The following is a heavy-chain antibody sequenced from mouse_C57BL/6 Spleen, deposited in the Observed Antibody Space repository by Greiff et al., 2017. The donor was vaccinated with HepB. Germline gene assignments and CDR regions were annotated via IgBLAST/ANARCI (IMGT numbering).Heavy chain of an antibody. V-gene: IGHV2-2*01. CDR2: IWSGGST. Sequence: VQLQESGPGLVQPSQSLSITCTVSGFSLTSYGVHWVRQSPGKGLEWLGVIWSGGSTDYNAAFISRLSISKDNSKSQVFFNMNSLQADDTAIYYCARKGDGYYEFAYWGQGTLVTVSA. D-gene: IGHD2-3*01. CDR3: ARKGDGYYEFAY. CDR1: GFSLTSYG. J-gene: IGHJ3*01.